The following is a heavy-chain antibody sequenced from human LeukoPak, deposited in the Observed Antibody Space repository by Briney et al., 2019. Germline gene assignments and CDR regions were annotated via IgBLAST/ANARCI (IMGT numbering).Heavy chain of an antibody. V-gene: IGHV4-4*07. D-gene: IGHD6-13*01. CDR1: GGSISSYY. CDR3: ARTGAAGSADNGIDY. CDR2: IYTSGST. J-gene: IGHJ4*02. Sequence: SETLSLTCTVSGGSISSYYWSWIRQPAGKGLEWIGRIYTSGSTNYNPSLKSRVTMSVDTSKNQFSLKLSSVTAADTAVYHCARTGAAGSADNGIDYWGQGTLVTVSS.